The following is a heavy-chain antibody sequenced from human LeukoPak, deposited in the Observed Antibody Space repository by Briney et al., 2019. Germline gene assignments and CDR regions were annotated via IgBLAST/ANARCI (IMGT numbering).Heavy chain of an antibody. V-gene: IGHV4-59*02. CDR1: GDSVTTYY. J-gene: IGHJ4*02. D-gene: IGHD3-10*01. Sequence: LSETPSLTCTVSGDSVTTYYWSWIRQPPGKGLEWIGFISSSEGTYYNLSLKSRATILLDPSRNQFSLKMKFVTAADTAVYYCAGVRSYYGSVTGKSYSLDYWGQGTLVTVSS. CDR3: AGVRSYYGSVTGKSYSLDY. CDR2: ISSSEGT.